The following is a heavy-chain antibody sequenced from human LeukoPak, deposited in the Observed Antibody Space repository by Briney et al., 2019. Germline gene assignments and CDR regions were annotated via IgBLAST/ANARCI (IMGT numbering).Heavy chain of an antibody. Sequence: GGSLRLSCTVSGFTFSDYVMTWVRQAPGKGLEWVSSINGDGDDTYHADSVKGRFTISRDNSKNTLFLQMNSLRAEDTAIYYCAKKAMAARGTRFGMDGWVQGRTVTDSS. CDR3: AKKAMAARGTRFGMDG. V-gene: IGHV3-23*01. CDR2: INGDGDDT. D-gene: IGHD6-6*01. J-gene: IGHJ6*01. CDR1: GFTFSDYV.